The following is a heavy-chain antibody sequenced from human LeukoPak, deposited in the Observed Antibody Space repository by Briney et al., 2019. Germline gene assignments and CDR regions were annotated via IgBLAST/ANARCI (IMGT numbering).Heavy chain of an antibody. V-gene: IGHV3-21*01. J-gene: IGHJ3*02. CDR1: GFTFSSYG. CDR2: ISSSSSNK. Sequence: PGGTLRLSCAASGFTFSSYGMSWVRQAPGEGPEWVSSISSSSSNKDYVDSVKGRFTVSRDNSKNTLYLQMNSLRAEDTAVYYCARGLYDSSGYPNDAFDIWGQGTMATVSS. CDR3: ARGLYDSSGYPNDAFDI. D-gene: IGHD3-22*01.